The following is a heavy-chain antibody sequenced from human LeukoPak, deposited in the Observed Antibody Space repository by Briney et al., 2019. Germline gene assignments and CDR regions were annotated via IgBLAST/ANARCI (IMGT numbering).Heavy chain of an antibody. J-gene: IGHJ4*02. CDR2: ISGDGGST. D-gene: IGHD5-18*01. Sequence: PGGSLRLSCAASGFTFDDYAMHWVRQAPGKGLEWISLISGDGGSTYYADSVKGRFTTSRDNSKNSLYLQMNSLTTEDTALYYCAKDRGGYSYAADYWGQGTLVTVSS. CDR3: AKDRGGYSYAADY. V-gene: IGHV3-43*02. CDR1: GFTFDDYA.